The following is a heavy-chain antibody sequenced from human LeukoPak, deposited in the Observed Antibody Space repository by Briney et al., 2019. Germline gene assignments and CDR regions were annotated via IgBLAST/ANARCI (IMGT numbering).Heavy chain of an antibody. Sequence: SVKVSCKASGGTFSSYAISWVRQAPGQGLEWMGGIIPIFGTANYAQKFQGRVTITADESTSTAYMELSSLRSEDTAVYHCAGSQSSSSTSLTRYYYYYYYMDVWGKGTTVTVSS. D-gene: IGHD2-2*01. J-gene: IGHJ6*03. V-gene: IGHV1-69*13. CDR1: GGTFSSYA. CDR2: IIPIFGTA. CDR3: AGSQSSSSTSLTRYYYYYYYMDV.